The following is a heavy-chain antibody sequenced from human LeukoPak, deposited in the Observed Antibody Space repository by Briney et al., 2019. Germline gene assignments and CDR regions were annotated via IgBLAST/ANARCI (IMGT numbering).Heavy chain of an antibody. CDR3: ARLITMVRGVRVFYFDY. D-gene: IGHD3-10*01. CDR1: GGSISSSSYY. J-gene: IGHJ4*02. V-gene: IGHV4-39*01. CDR2: IYYSGST. Sequence: PSETLSPTCTVSGGSISSSSYYWGWIRQPPGKGLEWIGSIYYSGSTYYNPSLKSQVTISVDTSKNQFSLKLSSVTAADTAVYYCARLITMVRGVRVFYFDYWGQGTLVTVSS.